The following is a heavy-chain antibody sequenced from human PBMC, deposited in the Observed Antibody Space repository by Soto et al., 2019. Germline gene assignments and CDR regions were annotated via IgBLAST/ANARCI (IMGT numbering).Heavy chain of an antibody. V-gene: IGHV3-73*01. CDR1: GFTFSGSS. CDR2: IRSKTNSYAT. J-gene: IGHJ4*02. Sequence: PGGSLRLSCAASGFTFSGSSVHWVRQASGKGLEWVGHIRSKTNSYATAYAESVKGRFTISRDDSMNTAYLQMNSLKTEDTAVYFCTRQTDAVQWLVVPTDYNFDYWGQGTLVTVSS. D-gene: IGHD6-19*01. CDR3: TRQTDAVQWLVVPTDYNFDY.